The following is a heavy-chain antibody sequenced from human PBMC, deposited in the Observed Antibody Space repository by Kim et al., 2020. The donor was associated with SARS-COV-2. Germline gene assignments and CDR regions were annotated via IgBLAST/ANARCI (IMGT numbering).Heavy chain of an antibody. V-gene: IGHV3-23*01. CDR2: ISGSGGST. J-gene: IGHJ6*02. CDR3: AKAVAAAGSYYYYGMDV. D-gene: IGHD6-13*01. Sequence: GGSLRLSCAASGFTFSSYAMSWVRQAPGKGLEWVSAISGSGGSTYYADSVKGRFTISRDNSKNTLYLQMNSLRAEDTAVYYCAKAVAAAGSYYYYGMDVWGQGTTVTVSS. CDR1: GFTFSSYA.